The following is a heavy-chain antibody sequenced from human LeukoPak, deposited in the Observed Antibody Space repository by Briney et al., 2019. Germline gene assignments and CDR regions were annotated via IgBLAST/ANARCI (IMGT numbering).Heavy chain of an antibody. CDR3: ARDRGLRATAGTRIDF. CDR1: GYTFNSYA. J-gene: IGHJ4*02. CDR2: ISTYNGIT. Sequence: ASVKVSCKASGYTFNSYAITWVRQAPGQGLEWMGWISTYNGITSYAQKLRGRVTVTTDTSSTTAYMELRSLRSDDTALYYCARDRGLRATAGTRIDFWGQGTLVTVSS. V-gene: IGHV1-18*01. D-gene: IGHD6-13*01.